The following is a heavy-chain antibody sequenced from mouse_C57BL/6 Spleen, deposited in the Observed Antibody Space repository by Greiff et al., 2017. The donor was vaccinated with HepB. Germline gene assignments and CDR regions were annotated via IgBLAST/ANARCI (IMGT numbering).Heavy chain of an antibody. J-gene: IGHJ2*01. V-gene: IGHV5-9*01. CDR2: ISGGGGNT. CDR1: GFTFSSYT. CDR3: ARRNYGSIYFDY. D-gene: IGHD1-1*01. Sequence: EVKVVESGGGLVKPGGSLKLSCAASGFTFSSYTMSWVRQTPEKRLEWVATISGGGGNTYYPDSVKGRFTISRDNAKNTLYLQMSSLRSEDTALYYCARRNYGSIYFDYWGQGTTLTVSS.